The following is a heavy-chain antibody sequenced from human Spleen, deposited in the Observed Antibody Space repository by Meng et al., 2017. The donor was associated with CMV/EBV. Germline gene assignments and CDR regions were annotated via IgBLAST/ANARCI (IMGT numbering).Heavy chain of an antibody. CDR3: ARPYSSSSYFDY. D-gene: IGHD6-6*01. CDR2: IIPIFGPA. Sequence: CKASGGTFSSYAISWVRQAPGQGLEWMGGIIPIFGPANYAQKFQGRVTITTDESTSTAYMELSSLRSEDTAVYYCARPYSSSSYFDYWGQGTLVAVSS. J-gene: IGHJ4*02. V-gene: IGHV1-69*05. CDR1: GGTFSSYA.